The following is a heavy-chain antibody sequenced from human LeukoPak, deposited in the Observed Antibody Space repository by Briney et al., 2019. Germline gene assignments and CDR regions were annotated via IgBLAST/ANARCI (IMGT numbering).Heavy chain of an antibody. CDR2: IIPILGIA. CDR3: ARGFDPITMVRGVTLPFDY. D-gene: IGHD3-10*01. V-gene: IGHV1-69*04. CDR1: GGTFSSYA. J-gene: IGHJ4*02. Sequence: GASVKVSCKASGGTFSSYAISWVRQAPGQGLEWVGRIIPILGIANYAQKFQGRVTITADESTSTAYMELSSLRSEDTAVYYCARGFDPITMVRGVTLPFDYWGQGTLVTVSS.